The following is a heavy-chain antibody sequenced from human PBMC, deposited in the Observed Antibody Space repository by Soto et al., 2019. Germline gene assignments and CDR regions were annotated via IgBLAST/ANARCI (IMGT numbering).Heavy chain of an antibody. CDR3: ARINFGIPAAILRWFDP. CDR2: IFSNDET. Sequence: QVTLKESGPVLVKPTETLTLTCTVSGFSLSNARMGVSWIRQSPGKALEWLAHIFSNDETSYSTTLKNRLTISXDXSXSKXVLTMTNMDPVDTATYYCARINFGIPAAILRWFDPWGQGTLVTVSS. CDR1: GFSLSNARMG. J-gene: IGHJ5*02. V-gene: IGHV2-26*01. D-gene: IGHD2-2*01.